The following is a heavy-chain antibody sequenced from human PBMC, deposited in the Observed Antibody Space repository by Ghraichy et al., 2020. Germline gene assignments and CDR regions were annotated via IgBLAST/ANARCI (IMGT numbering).Heavy chain of an antibody. V-gene: IGHV4-34*01. Sequence: TLSLTCAVFGGSFSDYYWSWIRQPPGQGLEWIGDIGHFGSTNYNPSLKGRVTISIDTSRSQFSLKLPSVTAADTAVYYCVRGGGSSPDRYYSYGMDVWGQGTTVTVSS. CDR2: IGHFGST. J-gene: IGHJ6*02. D-gene: IGHD3-16*01. CDR3: VRGGGSSPDRYYSYGMDV. CDR1: GGSFSDYY.